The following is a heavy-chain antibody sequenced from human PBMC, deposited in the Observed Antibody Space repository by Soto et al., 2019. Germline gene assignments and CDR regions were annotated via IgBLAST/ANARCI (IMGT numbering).Heavy chain of an antibody. CDR2: ISSSGDTI. D-gene: IGHD2-2*01. J-gene: IGHJ6*02. CDR1: GFTFSYYT. Sequence: EVQLLESGGGLVQPGGSLRLSCVASGFTFSYYTMSWVRQAPGKGLEWVSGISSSGDTIYYADSVKGRFTISRDNSKNTLYLQMNSLRGDDTAVYYCADHVPAPTHDEYYDMDVWGQGTTVTVSS. V-gene: IGHV3-23*01. CDR3: ADHVPAPTHDEYYDMDV.